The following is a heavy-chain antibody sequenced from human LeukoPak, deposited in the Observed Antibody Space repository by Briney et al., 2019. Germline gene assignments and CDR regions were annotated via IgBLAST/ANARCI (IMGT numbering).Heavy chain of an antibody. CDR2: ISYDGNIK. J-gene: IGHJ4*02. Sequence: GRSLRLSCAASGFTLSSHAIHWVRQAPGKGLEWVALISYDGNIKYYADSVKGRFTISRDNSKNTLSLQMNSLRAEDTAVYYCARAGRGLRYFDWLTYDYWGQGTLVTVSS. D-gene: IGHD3-9*01. V-gene: IGHV3-30*04. CDR3: ARAGRGLRYFDWLTYDY. CDR1: GFTLSSHA.